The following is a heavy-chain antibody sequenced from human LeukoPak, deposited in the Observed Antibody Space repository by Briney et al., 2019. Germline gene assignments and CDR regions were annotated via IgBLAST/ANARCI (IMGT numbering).Heavy chain of an antibody. CDR2: ISSSSSYI. D-gene: IGHD1-7*01. CDR1: GFTFSSYS. Sequence: GGSLRLSCAASGFTFSSYSMNWVRQAPGKGLEWVSSISSSSSYIYYADSVKGRFTISKDNAKNSLYLQMNSLRAEDTAVYYCARDRDWNSGFDYWGQGTLVTVSS. CDR3: ARDRDWNSGFDY. J-gene: IGHJ4*02. V-gene: IGHV3-21*01.